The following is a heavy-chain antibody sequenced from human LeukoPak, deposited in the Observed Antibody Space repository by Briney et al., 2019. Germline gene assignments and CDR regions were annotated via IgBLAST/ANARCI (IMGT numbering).Heavy chain of an antibody. D-gene: IGHD2-15*01. CDR1: GFTASSNY. J-gene: IGHJ4*02. CDR2: IYSGGST. CDR3: ARTEGYCSGGSCYARYFDY. Sequence: GGSLRLSCAASGFTASSNYMSWVRQAPGKGLEWVSVIYSGGSTYYADSVKGRFTISRDNSKNTLYLQMNSLRAEDTAVYYCARTEGYCSGGSCYARYFDYWGQGTLVTVSS. V-gene: IGHV3-53*01.